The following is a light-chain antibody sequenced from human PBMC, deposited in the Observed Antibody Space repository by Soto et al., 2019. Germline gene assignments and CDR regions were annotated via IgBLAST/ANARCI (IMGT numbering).Light chain of an antibody. J-gene: IGKJ3*01. CDR1: QSVRSSY. CDR2: GAS. Sequence: EIVLTQSPGTLSLCPGERATLSCRASQSVRSSYLAWYQQKPGQAPRLLIYGASSRATGIPDRFSGSGSGTDFTLTSSRLEPEDFAVYYCQQFGSSHLFTFGPGTKVDVK. CDR3: QQFGSSHLFT. V-gene: IGKV3-20*01.